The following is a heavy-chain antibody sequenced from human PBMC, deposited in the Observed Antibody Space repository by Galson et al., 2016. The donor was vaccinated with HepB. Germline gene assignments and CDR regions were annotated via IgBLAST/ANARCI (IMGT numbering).Heavy chain of an antibody. CDR1: GFTFTVYW. V-gene: IGHV3-74*01. Sequence: SLRLSCAASGFTFTVYWMYWVRQAPGKGLVWVSHINLDGSTTTYADSVKGRFTISRDNARNPLDLQMDSLRAEDTAVYYCVSGYDAHAYGYWGQRTLVTVSS. J-gene: IGHJ4*02. CDR3: VSGYDAHAYGY. CDR2: INLDGSTT. D-gene: IGHD2-15*01.